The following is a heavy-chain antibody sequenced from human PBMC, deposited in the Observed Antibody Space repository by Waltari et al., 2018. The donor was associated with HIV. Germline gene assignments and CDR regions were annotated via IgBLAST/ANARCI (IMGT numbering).Heavy chain of an antibody. J-gene: IGHJ4*02. V-gene: IGHV4-39*01. CDR2: FHGDGST. Sequence: HLQLQESGPGLVKPSETLSLTCIVSGASIINNHYNWAWVRQPPGRGLEWIGTFHGDGSTVSSPSLESRVTVSVDTSNNRFSLKVTSVTAADTAIYYCARRIQFDTSGYHYFDYWGQGTPAIVSS. CDR3: ARRIQFDTSGYHYFDY. CDR1: GASIINNHYN. D-gene: IGHD3-22*01.